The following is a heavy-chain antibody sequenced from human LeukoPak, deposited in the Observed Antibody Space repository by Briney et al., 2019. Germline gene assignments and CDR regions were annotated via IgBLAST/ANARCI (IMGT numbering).Heavy chain of an antibody. CDR2: INPSGGST. J-gene: IGHJ5*02. V-gene: IGHV1-46*01. CDR1: GYTFTSYY. D-gene: IGHD7-27*01. Sequence: ASVKVSCKASGYTFTSYYMHWVRQAPGQGLEWMGIINPSGGSTSYAQKFQGRVTMTRDTSTGTVYMELSSLRSEDTAVYYCARDSGDLNWFDPWGQGTLVTVSS. CDR3: ARDSGDLNWFDP.